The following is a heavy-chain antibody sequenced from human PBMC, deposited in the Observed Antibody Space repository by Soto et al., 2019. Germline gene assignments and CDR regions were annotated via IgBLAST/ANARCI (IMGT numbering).Heavy chain of an antibody. CDR3: ARELAVAGFDY. CDR2: ISSSGSTI. D-gene: IGHD6-19*01. CDR1: GFTFSSYE. J-gene: IGHJ4*02. Sequence: GGSLRLSCAASGFTFSSYEMNWVRQAPGKGLEWVSYISSSGSTIYYADSVKGRFTISRDNAKNSLYLQMNSLRAEDTAVYYCARELAVAGFDYWGQGTLVTVSS. V-gene: IGHV3-48*03.